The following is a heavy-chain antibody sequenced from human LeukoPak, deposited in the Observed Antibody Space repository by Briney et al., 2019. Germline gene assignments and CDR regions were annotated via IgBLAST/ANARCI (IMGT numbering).Heavy chain of an antibody. CDR1: GGSISSVNL. J-gene: IGHJ4*02. CDR3: AGLVGRYSTGMYYYFDY. Sequence: SGTLSLTCAVSGGSISSVNLWSWVRQPPGKGLEWVGEMYLSGTDTYDPSLRGRVTISLDRSKNQLSLRLRSVTAADTAVYYCAGLVGRYSTGMYYYFDYWGPGTLVTVSS. CDR2: MYLSGTD. V-gene: IGHV4-4*02. D-gene: IGHD1-26*01.